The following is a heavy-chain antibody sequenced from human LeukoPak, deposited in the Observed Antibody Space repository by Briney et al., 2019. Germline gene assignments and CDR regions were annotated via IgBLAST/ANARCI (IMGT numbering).Heavy chain of an antibody. V-gene: IGHV1-69*04. Sequence: SVKVSCKASGGTFSSYAMNWVRQAPGQGLEWVGRIVPLLGITNHAQKLQGRVTVTAVTSTNTAYMELSSLISDDTAVYYCARARTMITFGGIRHAFDIWGQGTLVTVSS. CDR3: ARARTMITFGGIRHAFDI. D-gene: IGHD3-16*01. J-gene: IGHJ3*02. CDR1: GGTFSSYA. CDR2: IVPLLGIT.